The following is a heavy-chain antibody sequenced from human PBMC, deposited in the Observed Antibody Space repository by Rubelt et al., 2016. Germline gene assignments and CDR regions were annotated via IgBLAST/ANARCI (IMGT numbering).Heavy chain of an antibody. CDR2: TYYTGNT. CDR3: ARVAKDTMFSPWSVFDS. D-gene: IGHD3-3*01. J-gene: IGHJ3*02. Sequence: QLRLQESGPGLVKPSETLSLTCTASGGSITSTSSFWGWIRQPPGKGLEWIGTTYYTGNTYYNPSLKRLFPLSVHPSETPCSLKLRSGTAADTAVYYCARVAKDTMFSPWSVFDSWGQGTMVTVSS. CDR1: GGSITSTSSF. V-gene: IGHV4-39*07.